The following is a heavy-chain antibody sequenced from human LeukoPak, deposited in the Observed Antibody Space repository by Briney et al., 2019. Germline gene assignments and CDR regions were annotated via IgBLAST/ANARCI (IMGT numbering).Heavy chain of an antibody. CDR1: GFSLSTSGVG. J-gene: IGHJ4*02. D-gene: IGHD3-3*01. CDR2: IYWDDEK. Sequence: SGPTLVKPTQTLTLTCTFSGFSLSTSGVGVGWIRQPPGKALEWLALIYWDDEKRYSPSLKSRLTITKDTSKNHVVLTVTNMDPVDTATYYCAHIHVYDLLSGLTYWGQGTLVTVSS. V-gene: IGHV2-5*02. CDR3: AHIHVYDLLSGLTY.